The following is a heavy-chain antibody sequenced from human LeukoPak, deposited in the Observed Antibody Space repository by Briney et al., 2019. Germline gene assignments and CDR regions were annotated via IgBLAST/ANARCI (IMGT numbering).Heavy chain of an antibody. Sequence: PGGSLRLSCAASGFTFSSYWMHWVRQAPGKGLVWVSRINTDGSSTSYADSVKGRFTISRDNAKNSLYLQMNSLRAEDTAVYYCARDIVVASGAFDIWGQGTMVTVSS. CDR1: GFTFSSYW. D-gene: IGHD2-2*01. CDR3: ARDIVVASGAFDI. CDR2: INTDGSST. V-gene: IGHV3-74*01. J-gene: IGHJ3*02.